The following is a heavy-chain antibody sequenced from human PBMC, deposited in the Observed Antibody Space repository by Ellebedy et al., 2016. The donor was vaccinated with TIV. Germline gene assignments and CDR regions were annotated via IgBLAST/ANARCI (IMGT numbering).Heavy chain of an antibody. V-gene: IGHV3-7*01. CDR1: GFSFRSYW. J-gene: IGHJ5*02. D-gene: IGHD4-17*01. CDR3: ARRGSYGDYAVQVNSWFDT. CDR2: IYQDGSFQ. Sequence: PGGSLRLSCAASGFSFRSYWMSWVRQAPGKGLEWVANIYQDGSFQYYLDSVKGRFTISRDNANKSLFLQRNSLRVEDTAVYYCARRGSYGDYAVQVNSWFDTWGQGALVSVSS.